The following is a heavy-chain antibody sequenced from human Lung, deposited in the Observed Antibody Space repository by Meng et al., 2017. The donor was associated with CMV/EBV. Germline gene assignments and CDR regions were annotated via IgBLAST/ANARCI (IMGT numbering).Heavy chain of an antibody. V-gene: IGHV3-23*01. Sequence: GESLKISCAASGFTFSSYAMSWVRQAPGKGLEWVSAISGSGGSTYYADSVKGRFTISRDNSKNTLYLQMNSLRAEDTAVYYCAKDPLYPTGLHGAFDIWGQGXMVTVSS. CDR1: GFTFSSYA. CDR2: ISGSGGST. J-gene: IGHJ3*02. CDR3: AKDPLYPTGLHGAFDI. D-gene: IGHD2-2*02.